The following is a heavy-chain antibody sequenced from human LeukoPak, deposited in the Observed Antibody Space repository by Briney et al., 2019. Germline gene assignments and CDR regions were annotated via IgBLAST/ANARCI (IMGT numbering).Heavy chain of an antibody. CDR3: ARQHSSGYYSPHYYYGMDV. Sequence: ASVTVSCKASGYTFTTYGISWVRQAPGQGLEWMGWISAYKGKTNYAQKLQGRVTMTTETSTSTAYMELRSLRSDNTALYFCARQHSSGYYSPHYYYGMDVWGQGTTVTVSS. D-gene: IGHD3-22*01. J-gene: IGHJ6*02. CDR2: ISAYKGKT. V-gene: IGHV1-18*01. CDR1: GYTFTTYG.